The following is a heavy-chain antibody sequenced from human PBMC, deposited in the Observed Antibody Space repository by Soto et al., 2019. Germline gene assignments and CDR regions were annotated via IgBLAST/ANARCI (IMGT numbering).Heavy chain of an antibody. D-gene: IGHD3-22*01. CDR1: GGTFSSYA. CDR2: IIPIFGTA. CDR3: ARSGTMIAVADNWFDP. J-gene: IGHJ5*02. Sequence: SVKVSCKASGGTFSSYAISWVRQAPGQGLEWMGGIIPIFGTANYAQKFQGRVTITADESTSTAYMELSSLRSEDTAVYYCARSGTMIAVADNWFDPWGQGTLVTVSS. V-gene: IGHV1-69*13.